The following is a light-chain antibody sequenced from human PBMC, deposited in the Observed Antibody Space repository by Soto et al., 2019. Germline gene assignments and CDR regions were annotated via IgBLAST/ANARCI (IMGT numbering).Light chain of an antibody. J-gene: IGKJ1*01. V-gene: IGKV3-11*01. CDR3: VQRTTWPWT. CDR2: DAS. CDR1: QSVSSH. Sequence: EIVLTQSPGTLSLSPGERATLSSRPSQSVSSHLAWYQQKPGQAPRLLIYDASNRATGIPARFSGSGSGTDFTLTISSLEPEDFAVYHCVQRTTWPWTCGQGSKVEIK.